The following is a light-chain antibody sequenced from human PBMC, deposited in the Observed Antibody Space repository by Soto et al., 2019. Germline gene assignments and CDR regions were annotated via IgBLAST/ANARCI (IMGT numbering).Light chain of an antibody. CDR1: QSVSKNF. CDR3: QQYGSSPPT. CDR2: GAS. V-gene: IGKV3-20*01. J-gene: IGKJ4*01. Sequence: EIVLTQSPGTLSLSPGERATLSCRASQSVSKNFLAWYQQKPGQAPRLLISGASNRATGIPDRFSGSGSGTDFSLTIDRLEPEDLAVYFCQQYGSSPPTFGVGTKVAI.